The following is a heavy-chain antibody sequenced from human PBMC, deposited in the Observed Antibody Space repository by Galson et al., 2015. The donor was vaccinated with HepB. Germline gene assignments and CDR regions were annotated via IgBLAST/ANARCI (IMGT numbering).Heavy chain of an antibody. CDR2: IYYSGST. Sequence: ETLSLTCTVSGGSISSSSYYWGWIRQPPGKGLEWIGSIYYSGSTYYNPSLKSRVTISVDTSKNQFSLKLSSVTAADTAVYYCARRRGQTYYYDSSGYRGAWFDPWGQGTLVTVSS. D-gene: IGHD3-22*01. V-gene: IGHV4-39*01. CDR3: ARRRGQTYYYDSSGYRGAWFDP. J-gene: IGHJ5*02. CDR1: GGSISSSSYY.